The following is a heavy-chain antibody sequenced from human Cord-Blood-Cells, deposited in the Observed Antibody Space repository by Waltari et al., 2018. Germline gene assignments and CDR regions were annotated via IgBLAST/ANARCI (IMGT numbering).Heavy chain of an antibody. J-gene: IGHJ4*02. Sequence: EVQLVESGGGLVQPGGSLRPSCAASGFTFSSYEMNWVRQASGTGLEWVSYISSSGSTIYYADSVKGRFTISRDNAKNSLYLQMNSLRAEDTAVYYCARGELLWFREYYFDYWGQGTLVTVSS. CDR2: ISSSGSTI. CDR1: GFTFSSYE. V-gene: IGHV3-48*03. D-gene: IGHD3-10*01. CDR3: ARGELLWFREYYFDY.